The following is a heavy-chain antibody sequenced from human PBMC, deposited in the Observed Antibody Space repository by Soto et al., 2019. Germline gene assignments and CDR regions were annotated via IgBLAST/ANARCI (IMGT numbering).Heavy chain of an antibody. V-gene: IGHV4-59*01. J-gene: IGHJ5*02. Sequence: PSETLSLTCTVSGGSISSYYWSWIRQSPGKELEWIGSIYYSGNTNYNPSLKSRVTISVDTSKNQFFLQLSSVTVADTAVYYRARGGASSKWLDPWGQGTLVTVSS. CDR3: ARGGASSKWLDP. D-gene: IGHD3-10*01. CDR2: IYYSGNT. CDR1: GGSISSYY.